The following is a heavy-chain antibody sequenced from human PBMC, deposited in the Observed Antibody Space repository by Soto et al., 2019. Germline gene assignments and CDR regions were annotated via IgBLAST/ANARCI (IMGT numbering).Heavy chain of an antibody. CDR3: ARDLPGQYSSSYNWFDP. V-gene: IGHV1-69*01. CDR1: GGTFSSYA. CDR2: IIPIFGTA. D-gene: IGHD6-6*01. Sequence: QVQLVQSGAEVKKPGSSVKVSCKASGGTFSSYAISWVRQAPGQGLEWMGGIIPIFGTANYAQKFQGRVTITADESTSTAYMELSSLRSGDTAVYYCARDLPGQYSSSYNWFDPWGQGTLVTVSS. J-gene: IGHJ5*02.